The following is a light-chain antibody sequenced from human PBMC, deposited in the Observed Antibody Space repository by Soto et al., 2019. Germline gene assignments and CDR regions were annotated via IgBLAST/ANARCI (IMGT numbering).Light chain of an antibody. V-gene: IGKV1-9*01. J-gene: IGKJ3*01. CDR3: QQLNSYPSPFT. CDR1: QGISSY. Sequence: DIQLTQSPSFLSASVGDRVTITCRASQGISSYLAWYQQKPGKAPKLLIYAASTLQSGVPSRFSGSGSGTEFTLTISSLQPEDFATYYCQQLNSYPSPFTFGPGTKVDI. CDR2: AAS.